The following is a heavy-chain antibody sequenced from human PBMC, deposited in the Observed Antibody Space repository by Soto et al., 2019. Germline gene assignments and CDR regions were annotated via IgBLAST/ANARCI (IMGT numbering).Heavy chain of an antibody. CDR3: ARVLGDYWYYFDY. J-gene: IGHJ4*02. CDR1: GGSVSSGSYY. Sequence: SETLSLTCTVSGGSVSSGSYYWSWIRQPPGKGLEWIGYISYTGSTNYNPSLKSRVTISVDMSKKQFSLKLNSVTAADTAVYYCARVLGDYWYYFDYWGQGTLVTVSS. CDR2: ISYTGST. D-gene: IGHD4-17*01. V-gene: IGHV4-61*01.